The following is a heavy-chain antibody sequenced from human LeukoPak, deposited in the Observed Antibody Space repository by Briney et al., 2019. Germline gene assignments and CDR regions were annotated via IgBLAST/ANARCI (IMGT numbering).Heavy chain of an antibody. CDR2: ISKNSDDI. Sequence: PGGSLRLSCAASGFTFSIYSMNWVRQAPGKGLEWVSYISKNSDDIYNADSVRGRFTISRDNAKNSLYLQMNSLRAEDTAVYYCARVRPGYYCDYWGQGILVTVSS. CDR1: GFTFSIYS. V-gene: IGHV3-21*05. J-gene: IGHJ4*02. CDR3: ARVRPGYYCDY.